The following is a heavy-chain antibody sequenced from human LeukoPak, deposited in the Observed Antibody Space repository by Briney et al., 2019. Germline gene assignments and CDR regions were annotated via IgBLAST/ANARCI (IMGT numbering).Heavy chain of an antibody. CDR2: INHGGNI. CDR3: ARPGQLGTLYYGMDV. D-gene: IGHD7-27*01. CDR1: GGSFSGYQ. J-gene: IGHJ6*02. V-gene: IGHV4-34*01. Sequence: PSVTLSLTCAVYGGSFSGYQWNWVRQPPGKGLEWIGEINHGGNINYNPSLKSRVTISVDTSKNQFSLKLSSVTAADTAVYYCARPGQLGTLYYGMDVWGQGTTVTVSS.